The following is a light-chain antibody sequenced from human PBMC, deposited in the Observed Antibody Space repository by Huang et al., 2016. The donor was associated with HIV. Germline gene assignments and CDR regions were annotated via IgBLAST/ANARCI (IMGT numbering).Light chain of an antibody. V-gene: IGKV1-5*03. CDR2: RAS. CDR1: QNINTW. CDR3: QQYKTYLYT. Sequence: DILMTQSPSTLSASVGDRVTITCRASQNINTWLAWYQQKPGKAPNLLIYRASSLHTGVPSRFAGSGSGTDFTLTITSLQPEDLGTYYCQQYKTYLYTFGQETKLEI. J-gene: IGKJ2*01.